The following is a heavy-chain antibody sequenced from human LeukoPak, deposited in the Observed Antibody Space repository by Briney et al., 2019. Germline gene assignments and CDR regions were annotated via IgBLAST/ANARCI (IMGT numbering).Heavy chain of an antibody. CDR1: GLTFSNYA. D-gene: IGHD1-1*01. Sequence: PGGSLRLSCAASGLTFSNYAMSWVRQAPGKGLEWVSVITGSGDTTVYADSVKGRFTISRDNSKNTLDLQMDSLRAEDTAIYYCAKHGGNSEYYHMDVWGQGTTVTVSS. CDR2: ITGSGDTT. CDR3: AKHGGNSEYYHMDV. J-gene: IGHJ6*02. V-gene: IGHV3-23*01.